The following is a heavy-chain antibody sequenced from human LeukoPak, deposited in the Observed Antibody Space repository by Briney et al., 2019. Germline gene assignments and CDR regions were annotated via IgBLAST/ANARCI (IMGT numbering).Heavy chain of an antibody. D-gene: IGHD3-22*01. J-gene: IGHJ4*02. CDR1: GGSISTYY. CDR2: IYYSGST. Sequence: SETLSLTCTVSGGSISTYYWSWIRQPPGKGLEWIGFIYYSGSTYYNPSPESRVTISVDTSKNQFSLKLSSVTAADTAIYYCARRYDTSGPFFDYWGQGTLVTVSS. V-gene: IGHV4-59*01. CDR3: ARRYDTSGPFFDY.